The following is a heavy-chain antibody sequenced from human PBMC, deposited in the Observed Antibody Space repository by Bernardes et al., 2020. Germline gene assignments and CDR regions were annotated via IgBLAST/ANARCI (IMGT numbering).Heavy chain of an antibody. CDR3: ARDPYDFWSSYFGRTGLSDY. D-gene: IGHD3-3*01. V-gene: IGHV1-18*01. J-gene: IGHJ4*02. CDR2: ISAYNGNT. CDR1: GYTFTSYG. Sequence: ASVKVSCKASGYTFTSYGISWVRQAPGQGLEWMGWISAYNGNTNYAQKLQGRVTMTTDTSTSTAYMELRSLRSDDTAVYYCARDPYDFWSSYFGRTGLSDYWGQGTLVTVSS.